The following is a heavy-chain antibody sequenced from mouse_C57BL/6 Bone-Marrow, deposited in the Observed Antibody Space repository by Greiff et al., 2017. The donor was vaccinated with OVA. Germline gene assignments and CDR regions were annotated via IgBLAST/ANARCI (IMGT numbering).Heavy chain of an antibody. CDR3: ARKGLTTVVESPWYFDV. V-gene: IGHV1-50*01. D-gene: IGHD1-1*01. Sequence: QVQLQQPGAELVKPGASVKLSCKASGYTFTSYWMQWVKQRPGQGLEWIGEIDPSDSYTNYNQKFKGKATLTVDTSSSTAYMQLSSLTSEDSAVYYCARKGLTTVVESPWYFDVWGTGTTVTVSS. CDR1: GYTFTSYW. J-gene: IGHJ1*03. CDR2: IDPSDSYT.